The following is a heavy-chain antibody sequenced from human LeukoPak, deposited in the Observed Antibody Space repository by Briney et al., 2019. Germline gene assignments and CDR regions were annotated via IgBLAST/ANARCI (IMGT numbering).Heavy chain of an antibody. J-gene: IGHJ6*04. CDR2: ISGTGGTT. Sequence: GGTLRLSCAASGFTFTIHGMSWVRQAPGKGLEWVSAISGTGGTTYYADSVKGRFTISRDNSKNTLYLQMNSLRAEDTAVYYCARDGYSGYDFGLDVWGKGTTVTVSS. V-gene: IGHV3-23*01. D-gene: IGHD5-12*01. CDR3: ARDGYSGYDFGLDV. CDR1: GFTFTIHG.